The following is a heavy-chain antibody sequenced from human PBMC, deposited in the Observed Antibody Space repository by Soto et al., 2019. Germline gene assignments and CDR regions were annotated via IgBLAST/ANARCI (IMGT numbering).Heavy chain of an antibody. CDR3: ARDMSGGTYNYYYGMDV. D-gene: IGHD1-26*01. CDR1: GFTVSSHY. CDR2: ISGTGSPT. Sequence: GGSLRLSCAVSGFTVSSHYMSWVRQAPGKGLEWVSAISGTGSPTYYADSVKGRFTISRDNSKNTLYLQMNSLRADDTAVYYCARDMSGGTYNYYYGMDVWGQGTTVTVSS. J-gene: IGHJ6*02. V-gene: IGHV3-23*01.